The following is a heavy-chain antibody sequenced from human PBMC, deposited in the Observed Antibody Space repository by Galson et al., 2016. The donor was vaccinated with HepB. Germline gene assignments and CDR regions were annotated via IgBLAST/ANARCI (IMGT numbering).Heavy chain of an antibody. CDR3: ARTRKDGYNSRLFDY. Sequence: SLRLSCAASGFTFSNYAMGWVRQAPGKGLEWVSSITPNGGSTYYADSVKGRFIIFRDNSKNTLYVQMSSLRAEDTAIYYCARTRKDGYNSRLFDYWGQGTLVTVSS. D-gene: IGHD5-24*01. V-gene: IGHV3-23*01. CDR1: GFTFSNYA. CDR2: ITPNGGST. J-gene: IGHJ4*02.